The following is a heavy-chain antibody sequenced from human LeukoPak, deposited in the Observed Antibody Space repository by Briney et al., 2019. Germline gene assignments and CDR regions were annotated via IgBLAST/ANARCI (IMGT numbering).Heavy chain of an antibody. CDR1: GFTFSSYS. J-gene: IGHJ4*02. Sequence: GGSLRLSCAASGFTFSSYSMNWVRQAPGKGLEWVSCISSSSSYIYYADSVKGRFTISRDNAKNSLYLQMNSLRAEDTAVYYCARGVRATVTTWAELGTFDYWGQGTLVTVSS. CDR3: ARGVRATVTTWAELGTFDY. CDR2: ISSSSSYI. V-gene: IGHV3-21*04. D-gene: IGHD4-17*01.